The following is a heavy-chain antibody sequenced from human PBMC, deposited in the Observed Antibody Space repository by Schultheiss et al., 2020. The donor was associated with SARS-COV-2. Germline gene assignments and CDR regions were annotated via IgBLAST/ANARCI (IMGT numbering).Heavy chain of an antibody. CDR1: GFSLSTSGVG. D-gene: IGHD6-13*01. V-gene: IGHV2-5*02. J-gene: IGHJ4*02. CDR2: IDWDDDK. CDR3: ARIRTNSSSWYYFDY. Sequence: SGPTLVKPTQTLTLTCTFSGFSLSTSGVGVGWIRQPPGKALEWLALIDWDDDKRYSPSLKSRLTITKDTSKSQVVLTMTNMDPVDTATYYCARIRTNSSSWYYFDYWGQGTLVTVSS.